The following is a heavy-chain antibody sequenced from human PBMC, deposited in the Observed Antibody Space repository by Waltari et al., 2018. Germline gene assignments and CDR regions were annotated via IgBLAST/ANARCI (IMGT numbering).Heavy chain of an antibody. V-gene: IGHV4-39*07. CDR3: AKYSSSPYYYGMDV. Sequence: QLQLQESGTGLVKAPETMSLTCAVSGDSFSNSNNYGAWIRQTPGKGLEWIGSIYYSGLTYYNPSLKSRATISIDTSKNQFSLKLSSVTAADTAVYYCAKYSSSPYYYGMDVWGQGTTVTVSS. J-gene: IGHJ6*02. CDR1: GDSFSNSNNY. D-gene: IGHD6-13*01. CDR2: IYYSGLT.